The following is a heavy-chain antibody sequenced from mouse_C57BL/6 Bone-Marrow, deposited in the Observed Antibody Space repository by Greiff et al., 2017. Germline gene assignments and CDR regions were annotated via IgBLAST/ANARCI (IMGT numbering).Heavy chain of an antibody. V-gene: IGHV1-55*01. CDR1: GYTFTSYW. CDR2: IYPGSGST. J-gene: IGHJ1*03. Sequence: QVQLQQSGAELVKPGASVKMSCKASGYTFTSYWITWVKQRPGQGLEGIGDIYPGSGSTNYNEKFKSKATLTVDTSSSTACMQLSILTSEDSAVYCCARPYYSNYWYFDFWGTGTTVTVSS. CDR3: ARPYYSNYWYFDF. D-gene: IGHD2-5*01.